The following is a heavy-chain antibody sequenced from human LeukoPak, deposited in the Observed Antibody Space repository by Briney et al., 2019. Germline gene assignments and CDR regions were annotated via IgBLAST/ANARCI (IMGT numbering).Heavy chain of an antibody. CDR2: ISGSGGST. CDR3: ARETWELRNGTWFDP. D-gene: IGHD1-26*01. V-gene: IGHV3-23*01. CDR1: GFTFSSYA. J-gene: IGHJ5*02. Sequence: GGSLRLSCAASGFTFSSYAMSWVRQAPGKGLEWVSAISGSGGSTYYADSVKGRFTISRDNSKNTLYLQMNSLRAEDTAVYYCARETWELRNGTWFDPWGQGTLVTVSS.